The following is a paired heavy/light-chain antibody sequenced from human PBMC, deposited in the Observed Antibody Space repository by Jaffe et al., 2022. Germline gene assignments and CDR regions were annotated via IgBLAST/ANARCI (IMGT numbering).Heavy chain of an antibody. D-gene: IGHD2-15*01. V-gene: IGHV3-30*02. CDR1: GFTFSDYG. CDR3: AIRDCSEMACYEMTY. CDR2: ISYEGNGK. Sequence: QVQLVESGGGVVQPGGSLRLSCAASGFTFSDYGMHWVRQAPGTGLEWVTFISYEGNGKYYSDSVKGRFTISRDNSKNTLYLQMTGLGPEDTAIYYCAIRDCSEMACYEMTYWGQGTLVTVSS. J-gene: IGHJ4*02.
Light chain of an antibody. V-gene: IGKV3-15*01. CDR3: QQYNNWPRT. Sequence: EIVVTQSPATLSVSPGERATLSCRASQSVNSNLAWYQQKPGQAPRLLIYGASTRATGLPARFSGSGSGTEFTLTISSLQSEDFAVYYCQQYNNWPRTFGQGTTVEIK. J-gene: IGKJ1*01. CDR1: QSVNSN. CDR2: GAS.